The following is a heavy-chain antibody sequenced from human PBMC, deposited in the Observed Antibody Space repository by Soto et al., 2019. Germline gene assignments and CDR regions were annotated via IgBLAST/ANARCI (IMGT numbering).Heavy chain of an antibody. CDR3: ARAISSPYGDYRRQLWFDP. D-gene: IGHD4-17*01. CDR2: IYYSGST. Sequence: TSETLSLTCTVSGGSISSGDYYWSWIRQPPGKGLEWIGYIYYSGSTYYNPSLKSRVTISVDTSKNQFSLKLSSVTAADTAVYYCARAISSPYGDYRRQLWFDPWGQGTLVTVSS. V-gene: IGHV4-30-4*01. J-gene: IGHJ5*02. CDR1: GGSISSGDYY.